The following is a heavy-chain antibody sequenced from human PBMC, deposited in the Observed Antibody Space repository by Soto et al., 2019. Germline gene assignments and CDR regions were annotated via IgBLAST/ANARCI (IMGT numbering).Heavy chain of an antibody. Sequence: EVQLLESGGGLVQPGGSLRLSCTASGFTFSRHAMTWVRQAPGKGLEWVSGLSDSGGSIYYTDSVKGRFTISRDNSMNTLYRQMNTLRAADTAIYYCEKVSSSWYAGFFDLWGQGTLVTVSS. J-gene: IGHJ4*02. CDR3: EKVSSSWYAGFFDL. D-gene: IGHD6-13*01. CDR2: LSDSGGSI. CDR1: GFTFSRHA. V-gene: IGHV3-23*01.